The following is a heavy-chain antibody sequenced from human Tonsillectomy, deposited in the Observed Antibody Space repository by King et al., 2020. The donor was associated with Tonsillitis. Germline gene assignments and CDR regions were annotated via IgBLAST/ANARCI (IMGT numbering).Heavy chain of an antibody. J-gene: IGHJ4*02. CDR1: GGSISSGSYY. D-gene: IGHD6-19*01. CDR2: IYTSGST. Sequence: PLQESGPGLVKPSQTLSLTCNVSGGSISSGSYYWRWIRQPAGKGLEWIGRIYTSGSTNYNPSLKSRVTISVDTSKNQVSLKLSSVTAADTAVYYCASSSSGWPFDYWGQGTLVTVSS. V-gene: IGHV4-61*02. CDR3: ASSSSGWPFDY.